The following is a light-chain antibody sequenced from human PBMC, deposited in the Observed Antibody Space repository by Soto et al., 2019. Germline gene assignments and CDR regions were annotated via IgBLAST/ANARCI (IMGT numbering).Light chain of an antibody. CDR2: GAF. Sequence: EIVMTQSPATLSVSPGERATLSCRAGQNIHTNLAWYQQKPGQAPRLLIHGAFTRATGIPARFSGSGSGTEFTLTISTLQSEDFAVYYCQQYNNWPWTFGQGTKVDIK. CDR3: QQYNNWPWT. V-gene: IGKV3-15*01. J-gene: IGKJ1*01. CDR1: QNIHTN.